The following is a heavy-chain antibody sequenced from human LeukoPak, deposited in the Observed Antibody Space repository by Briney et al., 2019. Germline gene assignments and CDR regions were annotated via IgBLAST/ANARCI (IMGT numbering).Heavy chain of an antibody. CDR3: AKGATTTVTTAWFDP. CDR1: GFTFSDYY. CDR2: ISWNSGSI. V-gene: IGHV3-9*03. D-gene: IGHD4-17*01. J-gene: IGHJ5*02. Sequence: GGSLRLSCAASGFTFSDYYMTWIHQAPGKGLEWVSGISWNSGSIGYADSVKGRFTISRDNAKNSLYLQMNSLGAEDMALYYCAKGATTTVTTAWFDPWGQGTLVTVSS.